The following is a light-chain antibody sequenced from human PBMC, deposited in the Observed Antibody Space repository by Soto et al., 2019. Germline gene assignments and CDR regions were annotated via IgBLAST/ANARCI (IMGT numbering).Light chain of an antibody. V-gene: IGKV1-33*01. Sequence: IQMTQSPSSLSASVGDRVTITCQASQDITNYLIWYQQKPGKAPKLLIYDASSLGTGVSSRFSGSGSGTHFTLTISSLQHEDIADYYCQQFASVPYTFGQGTKLEMK. CDR1: QDITNY. J-gene: IGKJ2*01. CDR2: DAS. CDR3: QQFASVPYT.